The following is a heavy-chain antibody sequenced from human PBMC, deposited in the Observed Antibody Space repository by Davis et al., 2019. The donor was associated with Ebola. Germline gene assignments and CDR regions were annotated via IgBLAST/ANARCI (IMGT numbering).Heavy chain of an antibody. J-gene: IGHJ5*02. CDR2: INPSGDST. CDR1: GYSFTTYI. CDR3: AGDYGGQVNWFDP. Sequence: ASVKVSCKASGYSFTTYIITWVRQAPGQGLEWMGIINPSGDSTSYAQTFQGRLNVTRDTSTSTVYMELTSLTSDDTAVYYCAGDYGGQVNWFDPWGQGTLVTVSS. V-gene: IGHV1-46*01. D-gene: IGHD4-23*01.